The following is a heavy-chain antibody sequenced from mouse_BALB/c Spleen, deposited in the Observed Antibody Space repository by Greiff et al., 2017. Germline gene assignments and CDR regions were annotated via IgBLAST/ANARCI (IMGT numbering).Heavy chain of an antibody. Sequence: EVQLQQSGPELVKPGASVKISCKASGYTFTDYNMHWVKQSHGKSLEWIGYIYPYNGGTGYNQKFKSKATLTVDNSSSTAYMELRSLTSEDSAVYYCARWFYWYFDVWGAGTTVTVSS. CDR1: GYTFTDYN. CDR2: IYPYNGGT. CDR3: ARWFYWYFDV. D-gene: IGHD2-2*01. V-gene: IGHV1S29*02. J-gene: IGHJ1*01.